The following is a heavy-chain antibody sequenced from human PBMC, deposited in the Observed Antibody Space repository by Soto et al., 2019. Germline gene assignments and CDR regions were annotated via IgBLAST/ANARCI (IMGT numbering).Heavy chain of an antibody. D-gene: IGHD3-3*01. J-gene: IGHJ4*02. CDR1: GFTFSNAW. V-gene: IGHV3-15*01. CDR3: SGYYDFWSGYYTDY. Sequence: EVQLVESGGDLVKPGGSLRLSCAASGFTFSNAWMSWVRQAPGKGLEWVGRIKSKTDGGTTDYAAPVKGRFTISRDDSKNTLYLQMNSLKTEDTAVYYCSGYYDFWSGYYTDYWGQGTLVTVSS. CDR2: IKSKTDGGTT.